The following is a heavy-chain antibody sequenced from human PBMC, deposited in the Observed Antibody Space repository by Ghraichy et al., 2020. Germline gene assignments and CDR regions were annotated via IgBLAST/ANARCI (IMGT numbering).Heavy chain of an antibody. D-gene: IGHD3-22*01. Sequence: SETLSLTCSVSGGSISNYYWNWIRQSPGKGLEWIGYIYYSGSTNYNPSLRNRVTISVDMSKNQFSLKLNSVTAADTAIYYCARFPESYYYESLSWFDPMGPGNPGHRLL. CDR1: GGSISNYY. J-gene: IGHJ5*02. CDR3: ARFPESYYYESLSWFDP. CDR2: IYYSGST. V-gene: IGHV4-59*01.